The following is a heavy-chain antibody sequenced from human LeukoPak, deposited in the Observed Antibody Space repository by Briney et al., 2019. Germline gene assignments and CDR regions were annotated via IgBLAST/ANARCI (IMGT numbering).Heavy chain of an antibody. CDR2: ISSSSSYI. J-gene: IGHJ4*02. CDR3: ARVRCSGGSCYRGDY. V-gene: IGHV3-21*01. CDR1: GFTFSSYS. Sequence: GGSLRLSCAASGFTFSSYSMNWVRQAPRKGLEWVSSISSSSSYIYYADSVKGRLTISRDNAKNSLYLQMNSLRAEDTAVYYCARVRCSGGSCYRGDYWGQGTLVTVSS. D-gene: IGHD2-15*01.